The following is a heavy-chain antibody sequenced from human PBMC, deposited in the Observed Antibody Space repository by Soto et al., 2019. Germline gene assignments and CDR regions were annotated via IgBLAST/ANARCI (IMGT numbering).Heavy chain of an antibody. J-gene: IGHJ6*02. D-gene: IGHD1-26*01. CDR2: INAGNGNT. CDR1: GYTFTSYP. CDR3: ASSSPPLVGYYYYYGMDV. V-gene: IGHV1-3*01. Sequence: QVQLVQSGAEVKKPGASVKVSCKASGYTFTSYPMHWVRQAPGQRLEWMGWINAGNGNTKYSQKFQGRVTITRDTSASTAYMELSSLRSEDTAVYYCASSSPPLVGYYYYYGMDVWGQGTTVTVSS.